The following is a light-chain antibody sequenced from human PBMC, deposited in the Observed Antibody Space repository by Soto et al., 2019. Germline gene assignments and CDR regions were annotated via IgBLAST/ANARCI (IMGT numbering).Light chain of an antibody. V-gene: IGKV1-12*01. J-gene: IGKJ3*01. CDR2: GAS. CDR1: RDISNS. CDR3: QQTRGFPRT. Sequence: DIQMTQSPSSVSASVGDRLTITCRASRDISNSLAWYQQTPGKAPKLLLRGASSLHRGVPSRFSGGGAGTEFTLSISSLQPEDFATYYCQQTRGFPRTFGHGTKVDVK.